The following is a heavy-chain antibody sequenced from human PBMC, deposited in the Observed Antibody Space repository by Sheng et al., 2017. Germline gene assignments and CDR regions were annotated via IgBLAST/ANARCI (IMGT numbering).Heavy chain of an antibody. Sequence: EVQLVESGGGLVQPGGSLRLSCAASGFTFSSYEMNWVRQAPGKGLEWVSYISSSGSTIYYTDSVKGRFTISRDNAKNSLYLQMNSLRAEDTAVYYCARDLYSSSWSAAYYYYYGMDVWGQGTTVTVSS. J-gene: IGHJ6*02. CDR2: ISSSGSTI. D-gene: IGHD6-13*01. V-gene: IGHV3-48*03. CDR3: ARDLYSSSWSAAYYYYYGMDV. CDR1: GFTFSSYE.